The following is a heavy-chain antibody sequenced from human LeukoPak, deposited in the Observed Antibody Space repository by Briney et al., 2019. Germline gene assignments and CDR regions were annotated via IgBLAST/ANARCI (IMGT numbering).Heavy chain of an antibody. D-gene: IGHD2-2*01. V-gene: IGHV3-30*02. CDR3: AKPDIVVVPAAIVS. J-gene: IGHJ5*02. Sequence: GGSLRLSCAASGFTFSSYGMHWVRQAPGKGPEWVAFIRYDGSNKYYADSVKGRFTISRDNSKNTLYLQMNSLRAEDTAVYYCAKPDIVVVPAAIVSWGQGTLVTVSS. CDR1: GFTFSSYG. CDR2: IRYDGSNK.